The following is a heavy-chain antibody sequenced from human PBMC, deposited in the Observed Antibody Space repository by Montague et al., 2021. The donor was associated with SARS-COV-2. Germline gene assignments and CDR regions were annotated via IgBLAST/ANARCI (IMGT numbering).Heavy chain of an antibody. D-gene: IGHD3-3*01. CDR3: ARASLTIFGVADYGMDV. CDR2: IYTSGST. Sequence: TLSLTCTVSGGSISSGSYYWSWIRQPAGKGLEWIGRIYTSGSTNYNPSLKSRVTISVDTSKNQFSLKLSSVTAADTAVYYCARASLTIFGVADYGMDVWGQGTTVTVSS. V-gene: IGHV4-61*02. J-gene: IGHJ6*02. CDR1: GGSISSGSYY.